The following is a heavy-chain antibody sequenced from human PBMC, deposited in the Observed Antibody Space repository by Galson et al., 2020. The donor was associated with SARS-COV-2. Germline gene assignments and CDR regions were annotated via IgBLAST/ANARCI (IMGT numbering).Heavy chain of an antibody. V-gene: IGHV3-11*04. CDR1: GFTFSDYN. Sequence: GESLKISCAASGFTFSDYNMSWIRQAPGKGLEWVSYISRSGSTIYYEDSVKGRCTISRDNAKNSLYLQMNSLRAEDTAVYYCARARNYDYGMDVWGQGTTVTVSS. CDR3: ARARNYDYGMDV. J-gene: IGHJ6*02. CDR2: ISRSGSTI.